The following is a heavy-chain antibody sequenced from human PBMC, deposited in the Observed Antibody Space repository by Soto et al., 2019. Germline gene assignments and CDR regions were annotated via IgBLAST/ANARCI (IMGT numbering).Heavy chain of an antibody. J-gene: IGHJ5*02. Sequence: QVQLVQSGAEVKKPGASVKVSCKASGYTFTSYGISWVRQAPGQGLEWMGWISAYNGNTNYAQKLQGRVTMTTDTFTSTAYMELRRLRSDDTAAYYCARGLFNWNYGPATFDPGGQGTLVTVSS. D-gene: IGHD1-7*01. CDR2: ISAYNGNT. V-gene: IGHV1-18*01. CDR1: GYTFTSYG. CDR3: ARGLFNWNYGPATFDP.